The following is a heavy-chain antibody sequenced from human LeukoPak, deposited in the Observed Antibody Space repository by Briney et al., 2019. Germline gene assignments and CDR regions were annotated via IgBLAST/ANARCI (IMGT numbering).Heavy chain of an antibody. CDR3: ARDPDAFDI. CDR1: GGSISSSSYY. Sequence: PSETLSLTCTVSGGSISSSSYYWGWIRQPPGKGLEWIGSIYYSGSTYYNPSLKSRVTISVDTSKNQFSLKLSSVTAADTAVYYCARDPDAFDIWGQGTKVTVSS. CDR2: IYYSGST. J-gene: IGHJ3*02. V-gene: IGHV4-39*07.